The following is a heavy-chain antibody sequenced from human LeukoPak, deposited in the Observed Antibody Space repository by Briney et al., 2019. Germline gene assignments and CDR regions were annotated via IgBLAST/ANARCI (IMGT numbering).Heavy chain of an antibody. V-gene: IGHV3-23*01. Sequence: ETLSLTCTVSDGSITNYDWSWVRQPPGKGLEWVSAISGSGGSTYYADSVKGRFTVSRDNSKNTLYLQMNSLRAEDTAVYYCAKEEYYYGSGSYWDYWGQGTLVTVSS. CDR2: ISGSGGST. CDR1: DGSITNYD. CDR3: AKEEYYYGSGSYWDY. J-gene: IGHJ4*02. D-gene: IGHD3-10*01.